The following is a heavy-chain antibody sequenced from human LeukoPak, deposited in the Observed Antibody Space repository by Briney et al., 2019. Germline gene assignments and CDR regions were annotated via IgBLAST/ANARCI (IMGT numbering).Heavy chain of an antibody. CDR3: AKEVTPHIGTYYAN. CDR1: GFTFSNYG. J-gene: IGHJ4*02. D-gene: IGHD1-7*01. V-gene: IGHV3-33*06. CDR2: IGSNGRSQ. Sequence: GGSLRLSCAASGFTFSNYGMHWVRQAPGKGLEWVAVIGSNGRSQYYADSVKGRFTISRDNSKETLFLQMNSLRAEDTAVYYCAKEVTPHIGTYYANWGQGTLVTVSS.